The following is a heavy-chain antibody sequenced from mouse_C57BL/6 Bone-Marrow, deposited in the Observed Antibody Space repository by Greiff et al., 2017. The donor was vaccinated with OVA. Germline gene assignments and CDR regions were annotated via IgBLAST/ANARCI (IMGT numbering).Heavy chain of an antibody. J-gene: IGHJ4*01. Sequence: VQLVESGPELVKPGASVKLSCKASGYTFTSYDINWVKQRPGQGLEWIGWIYPRDGSTKYNEKFKGKATLTVDTSSSTAYMELHSLTSEDSAVYFCARLDHYYGSIYAMDYWGQGTSVTVSS. CDR2: IYPRDGST. D-gene: IGHD1-1*01. CDR3: ARLDHYYGSIYAMDY. V-gene: IGHV1-85*01. CDR1: GYTFTSYD.